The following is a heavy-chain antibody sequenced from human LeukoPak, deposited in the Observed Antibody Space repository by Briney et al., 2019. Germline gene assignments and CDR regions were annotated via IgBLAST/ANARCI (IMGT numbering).Heavy chain of an antibody. CDR3: AAGNDWLSPLDY. Sequence: SVKVSCKASGGTFSSYAISWVRRAPGQGLEWMGGIIPIFGTANYAQKFQGRVTITADESTSTAYMELSSLRSEDTAVYYCAAGNDWLSPLDYWGQGTLVTVSS. D-gene: IGHD3-9*01. CDR1: GGTFSSYA. J-gene: IGHJ4*02. V-gene: IGHV1-69*01. CDR2: IIPIFGTA.